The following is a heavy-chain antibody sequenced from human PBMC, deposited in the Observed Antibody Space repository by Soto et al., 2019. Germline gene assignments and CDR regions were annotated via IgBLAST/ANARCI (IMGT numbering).Heavy chain of an antibody. CDR3: TRAYGAETFDF. Sequence: GASVKVSCKAPADTFTSYYIHWVRQAPGHGLEWMGWMNPNSGNTGYAQNFRGRVTMNQNTAIGTAYMELSSLRSDDTATYYCTRAYGAETFDFWGQGTRVTVSS. D-gene: IGHD3-10*01. CDR2: MNPNSGNT. CDR1: ADTFTSYY. V-gene: IGHV1-8*02. J-gene: IGHJ5*01.